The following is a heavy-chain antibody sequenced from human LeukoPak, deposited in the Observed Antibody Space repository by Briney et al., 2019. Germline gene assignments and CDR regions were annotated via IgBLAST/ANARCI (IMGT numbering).Heavy chain of an antibody. D-gene: IGHD5-24*01. J-gene: IGHJ4*02. CDR2: INPNSGGT. CDR3: ARDQGMNGYNLGFIDY. CDR1: GYTFTGYY. Sequence: ASVKVSCKASGYTFTGYYMHWGRQAPGQGLEWMGWINPNSGGTNSAQKFQGRVTMTRDTCISTAYMELSRLRSDDTAVYYCARDQGMNGYNLGFIDYWGQGTLVTVSS. V-gene: IGHV1-2*02.